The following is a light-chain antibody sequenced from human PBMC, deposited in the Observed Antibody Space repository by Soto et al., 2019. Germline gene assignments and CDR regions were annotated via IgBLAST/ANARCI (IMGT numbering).Light chain of an antibody. V-gene: IGLV2-14*01. CDR2: EVS. CDR3: SSYTSSSNHYV. Sequence: QSVLTHPASVSWSPGQSITISCTGTSSDVGGYNYVSWYQQHPGKAPKLMIYEVSNRPSGVSNRFSGSKSGNTASLTISGLQAEDEADYYCSSYTSSSNHYVFGTGTKVTVL. CDR1: SSDVGGYNY. J-gene: IGLJ1*01.